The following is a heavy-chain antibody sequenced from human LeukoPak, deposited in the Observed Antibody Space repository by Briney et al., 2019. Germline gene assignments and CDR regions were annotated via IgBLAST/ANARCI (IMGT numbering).Heavy chain of an antibody. CDR3: ERTMTGGLII. Sequence: GWSLRLSCAVSGFSVSNNYLSWVRQAPGKGLEWVSVIYSGGSTYYADSVKGRFIISRDNSKNTVNLQMNSLRDEDTAVYYCERTMTGGLIIWGQGTQVTVSS. V-gene: IGHV3-66*01. CDR2: IYSGGST. D-gene: IGHD3-10*01. CDR1: GFSVSNNY. J-gene: IGHJ4*02.